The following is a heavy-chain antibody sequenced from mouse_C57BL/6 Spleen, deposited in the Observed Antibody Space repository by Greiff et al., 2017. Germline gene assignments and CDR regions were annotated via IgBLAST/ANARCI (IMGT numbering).Heavy chain of an antibody. J-gene: IGHJ2*01. Sequence: EVMLVESGGGLVKPGGSLKLSCAASGFTFSDYGMHWVRQAPEKGLEWVAYISSGSSTIYYADTVKGRFTISRDNAKNTLFLQMTSLRSEDTAMYYCARTRGAYYGMDYWGQGTTRTVSS. CDR2: ISSGSSTI. V-gene: IGHV5-17*01. CDR3: ARTRGAYYGMDY. CDR1: GFTFSDYG. D-gene: IGHD1-1*01.